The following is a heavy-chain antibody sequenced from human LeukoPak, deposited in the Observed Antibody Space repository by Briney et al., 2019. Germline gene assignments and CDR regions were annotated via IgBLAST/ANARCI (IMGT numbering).Heavy chain of an antibody. Sequence: PGGSLRLSCAASGFTVSSNYMSWVRQAPGKGLEWVSVIYSGGSTDYLASVKGRFTISRDSSKNTVYLQMNSLRAEETAVYYCARSRDCSSTSCYHDYWGQGTLVTVSS. D-gene: IGHD2-2*01. J-gene: IGHJ4*02. CDR1: GFTVSSNY. CDR2: IYSGGST. CDR3: ARSRDCSSTSCYHDY. V-gene: IGHV3-53*01.